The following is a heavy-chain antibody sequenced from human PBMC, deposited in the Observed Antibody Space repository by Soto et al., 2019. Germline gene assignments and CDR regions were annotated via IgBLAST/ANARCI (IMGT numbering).Heavy chain of an antibody. CDR1: GYTFTSYY. V-gene: IGHV1-46*03. D-gene: IGHD6-6*01. CDR2: INPSGGST. J-gene: IGHJ6*03. CDR3: ASLSIAARSYYYYMDV. Sequence: GASVKVSCKASGYTFTSYYMHWVRQAPGQGLEWMGIINPSGGSTSYAQKFQGRVTMTRDTSTSTVYMELSSLRSEDTAVYYCASLSIAARSYYYYMDVWGKGTTVTVSS.